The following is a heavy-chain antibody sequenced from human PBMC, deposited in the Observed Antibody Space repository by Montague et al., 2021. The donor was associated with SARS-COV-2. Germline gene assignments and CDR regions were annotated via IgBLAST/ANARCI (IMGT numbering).Heavy chain of an antibody. CDR2: MFYGWST. V-gene: IGHV4-59*02. CDR1: GDSVSRYY. J-gene: IGHJ4*02. CDR3: ATIATTGPQEFNR. Sequence: SETLSLTCSVSGDSVSRYYWSWIRQSPGQGLEWIGYMFYGWSTNSNPALQRRASFSVYTSKNQFSLWLKSVTIADTAVYYCATIATTGPQEFNRWGQGTLVTVST. D-gene: IGHD1/OR15-1a*01.